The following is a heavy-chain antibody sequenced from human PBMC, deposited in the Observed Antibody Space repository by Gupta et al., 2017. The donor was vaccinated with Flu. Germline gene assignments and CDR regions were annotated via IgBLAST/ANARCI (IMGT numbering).Heavy chain of an antibody. J-gene: IGHJ4*02. D-gene: IGHD2-2*01. CDR1: TFTGYY. V-gene: IGHV1-2*06. CDR2: FNPNSGGT. CDR3: ARSQYCSTTSCPPPLDY. Sequence: TFTGYYIHWVRQAPGQGLEWMGRFNPNSGGTKFIQRFQARVTMTRDTSISTAYMELSGLRFDDTAIYYCARSQYCSTTSCPPPLDYWGQGTLVTVSS.